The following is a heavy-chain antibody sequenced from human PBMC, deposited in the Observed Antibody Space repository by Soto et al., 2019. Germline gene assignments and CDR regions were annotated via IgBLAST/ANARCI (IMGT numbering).Heavy chain of an antibody. CDR2: ISYDGSNK. CDR3: ASAPYYYDSSGYYPS. CDR1: GFTFCSYA. Sequence: GGSLRLSCAASGFTFCSYAMHWVRQAPGKGLEWVAVISYDGSNKYYADSVKGRFTISRDNSKNTLYLQMNSLRAEDTAVYYCASAPYYYDSSGYYPSGGQGTLVTVSS. J-gene: IGHJ4*02. D-gene: IGHD3-22*01. V-gene: IGHV3-30-3*01.